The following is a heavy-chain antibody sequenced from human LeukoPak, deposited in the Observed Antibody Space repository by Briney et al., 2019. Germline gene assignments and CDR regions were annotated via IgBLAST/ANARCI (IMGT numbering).Heavy chain of an antibody. D-gene: IGHD5-18*01. CDR2: ISSSGTTI. J-gene: IGHJ4*02. Sequence: GGSLRLSCAASGFTFNTFNMNWVRQAPGKGLEWVSYISSSGTTIYYADSVKGRFTISRDNAKNSLYLQMNSLRAEDTAVYYCARGPGRGYSYGAYFDYWGQGTLVTVSS. V-gene: IGHV3-48*04. CDR3: ARGPGRGYSYGAYFDY. CDR1: GFTFNTFN.